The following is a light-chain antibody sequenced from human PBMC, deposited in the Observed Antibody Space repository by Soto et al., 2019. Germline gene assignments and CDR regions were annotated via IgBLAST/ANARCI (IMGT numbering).Light chain of an antibody. CDR1: QSISTW. J-gene: IGKJ1*01. V-gene: IGKV1-5*03. CDR3: QQYNGYPRT. CDR2: KAS. Sequence: DIQMTQSPSTLSASVGDRVTITCRARQSISTWLAWYQQKPGKAPKLLIYKASSLQSGVPSRFSGSGSGTEFTLTISSLQPDDFATYYCQQYNGYPRTFGQGTKVEIK.